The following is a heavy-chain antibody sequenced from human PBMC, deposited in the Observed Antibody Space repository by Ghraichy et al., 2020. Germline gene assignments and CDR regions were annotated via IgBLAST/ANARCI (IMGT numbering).Heavy chain of an antibody. CDR3: AKVHLEYCTGGSCHYFDQ. Sequence: GGSLRLSCAASGFTFSVYGMHWVRQAPGKGLEWVAVISEDGNNEYYVDSVKGRFTISRDNSKNTLYLQMNSLRVEDTALYYCAKVHLEYCTGGSCHYFDQCGQGTLVTVSS. D-gene: IGHD2-15*01. CDR2: ISEDGNNE. CDR1: GFTFSVYG. V-gene: IGHV3-30*18. J-gene: IGHJ4*02.